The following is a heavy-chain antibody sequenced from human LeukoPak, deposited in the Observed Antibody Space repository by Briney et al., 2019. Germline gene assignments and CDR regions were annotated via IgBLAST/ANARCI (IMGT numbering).Heavy chain of an antibody. CDR3: ARDLGSGWYYFDY. D-gene: IGHD6-19*01. J-gene: IGHJ4*02. CDR2: ISSNGGST. CDR1: GFTFSSYA. V-gene: IGHV3-64*01. Sequence: GGSLRLSCAASGFTFSSYAMHWVRQAPGKGLEYVSAISSNGGSTYYANSVKGRFTISGDNSKNTLYLQMGSLRAEDMAVYYCARDLGSGWYYFDYWAREPWSPSPQ.